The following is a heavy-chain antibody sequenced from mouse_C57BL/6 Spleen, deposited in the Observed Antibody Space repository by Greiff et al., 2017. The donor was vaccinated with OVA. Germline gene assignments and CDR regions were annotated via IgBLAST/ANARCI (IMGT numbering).Heavy chain of an antibody. Sequence: EVKLQESGAELVKPGASVKLSCTASGFNIKDYYMHWVKQRTEQGLEWIGRIDPEDGATKYAPKFQGKATITADTSSNTAYLQLSSLTSEDTAVYYCAFITTVVPWYFDVWGTGTTVTVSS. CDR1: GFNIKDYY. CDR3: AFITTVVPWYFDV. J-gene: IGHJ1*03. D-gene: IGHD1-1*01. CDR2: IDPEDGAT. V-gene: IGHV14-2*01.